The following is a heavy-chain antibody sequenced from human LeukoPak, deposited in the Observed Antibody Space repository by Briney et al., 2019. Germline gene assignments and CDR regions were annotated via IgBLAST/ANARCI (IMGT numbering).Heavy chain of an antibody. Sequence: GGSLRLSLAASGFTFSSYWLHGVRQAPGKGLEGVAIISYDGSNEYYAGSVKGRFTISRDNAKNSLYLQMNSLRAEDTAVYYCARGRYCTNGVCYGETLDYWGQGTLVTVSS. CDR2: ISYDGSNE. V-gene: IGHV3-30*03. CDR3: ARGRYCTNGVCYGETLDY. D-gene: IGHD2-8*01. J-gene: IGHJ4*02. CDR1: GFTFSSYW.